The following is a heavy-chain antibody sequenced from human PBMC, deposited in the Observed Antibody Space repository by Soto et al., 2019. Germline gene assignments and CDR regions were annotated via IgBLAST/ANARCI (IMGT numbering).Heavy chain of an antibody. V-gene: IGHV3-30-3*01. Sequence: PGGSLRLSCAASGFTFSSYAMHWFRQAPCKGLEWVAVISYDGSNKYYADSVKGRFTISRDNSKNTLYLQMNSLRADDTAVYFCARRVVGDIGAFNVWGQGTMVTVSS. CDR1: GFTFSSYA. D-gene: IGHD3-22*01. CDR2: ISYDGSNK. CDR3: ARRVVGDIGAFNV. J-gene: IGHJ3*01.